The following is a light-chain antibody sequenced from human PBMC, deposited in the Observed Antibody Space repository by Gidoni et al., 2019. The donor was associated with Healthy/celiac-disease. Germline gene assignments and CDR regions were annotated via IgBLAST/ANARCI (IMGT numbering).Light chain of an antibody. Sequence: DIQMTQSPSTLSASVGDRVTITCRASQSISSLLAWYQQKPGKAPKLLIYKASSLDSGGPSRFSGSGSGTDFTLTISSLQPDDFATYYCQQSNSYPDTFGQGTKLEIK. CDR3: QQSNSYPDT. CDR2: KAS. CDR1: QSISSL. J-gene: IGKJ2*01. V-gene: IGKV1-5*03.